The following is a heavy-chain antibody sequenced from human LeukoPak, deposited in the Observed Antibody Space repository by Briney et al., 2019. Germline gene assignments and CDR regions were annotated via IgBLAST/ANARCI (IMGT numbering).Heavy chain of an antibody. CDR2: IFPSGGEI. V-gene: IGHV3-23*01. Sequence: GGSLRLSCAASGFTFTTYWMTWVRQPPGKGLEWVSSIFPSGGEIHYADSVRGRFTISRDNSKSTLSLQMNSLRAEDTAIYYCATYRQVLLPFESWGQGTLVTVSS. J-gene: IGHJ4*02. CDR1: GFTFTTYW. D-gene: IGHD2-8*02. CDR3: ATYRQVLLPFES.